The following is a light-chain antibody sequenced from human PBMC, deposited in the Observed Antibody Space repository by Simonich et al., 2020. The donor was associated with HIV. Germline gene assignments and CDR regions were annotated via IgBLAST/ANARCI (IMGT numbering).Light chain of an antibody. CDR3: NSHSSSTNVI. Sequence: QSALTQPASVSGSPGQSITISCTGTSSDVGGYNYVSWYQHHPGKAPKLMIYDVSTRSAGVSNRVSGSKSGNTASLTISGLQAEDEADYYCNSHSSSTNVIFGGGTKLTVL. J-gene: IGLJ2*01. CDR2: DVS. V-gene: IGLV2-14*03. CDR1: SSDVGGYNY.